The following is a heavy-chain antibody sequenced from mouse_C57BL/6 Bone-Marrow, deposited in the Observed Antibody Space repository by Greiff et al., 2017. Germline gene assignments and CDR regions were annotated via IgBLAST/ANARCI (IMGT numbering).Heavy chain of an antibody. CDR1: GHTFTSYW. Sequence: VQLQQPGAELVMPGASVKLSCKASGHTFTSYWMHWVKQRPGQGLEWIGEIDPSDSYTNYNQKFKGKSTLTVDKSSSTAYMQLSSLTSEDSAVYYCALYSSNLDCWGQGATLSVSS. V-gene: IGHV1-69*01. CDR2: IDPSDSYT. J-gene: IGHJ2*01. CDR3: ALYSSNLDC. D-gene: IGHD2-5*01.